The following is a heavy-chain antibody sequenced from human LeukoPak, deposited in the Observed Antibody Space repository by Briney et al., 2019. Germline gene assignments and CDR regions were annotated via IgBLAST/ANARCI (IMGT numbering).Heavy chain of an antibody. CDR3: ARDIAVAGNGY. D-gene: IGHD6-19*01. Sequence: SETLSLTCTVSGGSIGGSISSFSWSWIRQPPGKGLEWIGEINHSGSTNYNPSLKSRVTISVDTSKNQFSLKLSSVPAADTAVYYCARDIAVAGNGYWGQGTLVTVSS. V-gene: IGHV4-34*01. J-gene: IGHJ4*02. CDR1: GGSIGGSISSFS. CDR2: INHSGST.